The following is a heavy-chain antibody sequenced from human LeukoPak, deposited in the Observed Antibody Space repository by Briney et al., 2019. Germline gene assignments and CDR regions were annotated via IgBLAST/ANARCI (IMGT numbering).Heavy chain of an antibody. CDR2: MNPNSGNT. J-gene: IGHJ4*02. CDR3: ARGLYCSGGSCYLVDY. Sequence: GASVKVSCKASGYTFTSYDINWVRQATGQGLEWMGWMNPNSGNTGYAQKFQGRVTMTRNTSISTAYMELSSLRSEDTAVYYCARGLYCSGGSCYLVDYWGQGTLVTVSS. CDR1: GYTFTSYD. D-gene: IGHD2-15*01. V-gene: IGHV1-8*01.